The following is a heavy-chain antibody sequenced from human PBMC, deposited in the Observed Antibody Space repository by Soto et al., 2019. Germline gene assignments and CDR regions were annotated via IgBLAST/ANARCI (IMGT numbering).Heavy chain of an antibody. V-gene: IGHV4-34*01. Sequence: QVQLQQWGAGLLKPSETLSLTCAVYGGSFSGYYWSWIRQPPGKGLEWIGEINHSGSTNYNPSLKSRVTISVDTSKNQFSLKLSSVTAADTAVYYCARGPRYCSGGSCYYYYYYGMDVLGQGTTVTVSS. CDR2: INHSGST. CDR1: GGSFSGYY. CDR3: ARGPRYCSGGSCYYYYYYGMDV. D-gene: IGHD2-15*01. J-gene: IGHJ6*02.